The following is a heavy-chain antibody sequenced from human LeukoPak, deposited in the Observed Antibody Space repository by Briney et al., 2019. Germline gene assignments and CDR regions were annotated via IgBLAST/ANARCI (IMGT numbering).Heavy chain of an antibody. J-gene: IGHJ4*02. D-gene: IGHD3-16*01. CDR1: GFIFSSYA. CDR2: LRGDGDT. CDR3: AKASWVSTADAVL. V-gene: IGHV3-23*01. Sequence: GGSLRLSCVASGFIFSSYAMSWVRRAPARGLEWVSSLRGDGDTFYADSVKGRFTLSRDESRNTVYLHSNNLRVEDTAVYYCAKASWVSTADAVLWGQGTVVTVSS.